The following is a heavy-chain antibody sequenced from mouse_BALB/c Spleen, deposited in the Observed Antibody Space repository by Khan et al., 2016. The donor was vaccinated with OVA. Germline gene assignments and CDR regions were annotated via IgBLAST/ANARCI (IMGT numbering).Heavy chain of an antibody. CDR3: ARGYYYGHWYVDG. J-gene: IGHJ1*03. Sequence: EVELVESGPGLVKPSQSLSLPCTVTGYSITTDYARNWIRQFPGNKLYRMGYISYSGCTSYHPSLNNRISIIRDPSKNQFFLQLNSVPTEAPATYFCARGYYYGHWYVDGWGTGTTVTVSS. V-gene: IGHV3-2*02. D-gene: IGHD1-1*01. CDR2: ISYSGCT. CDR1: GYSITTDYA.